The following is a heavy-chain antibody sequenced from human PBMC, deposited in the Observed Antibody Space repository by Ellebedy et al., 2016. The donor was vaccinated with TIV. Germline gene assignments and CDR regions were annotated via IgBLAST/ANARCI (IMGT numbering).Heavy chain of an antibody. V-gene: IGHV3-15*07. CDR2: IKSKSDGGTA. J-gene: IGHJ5*02. D-gene: IGHD3-10*01. CDR3: TPGYGSGSYSYS. Sequence: PGGSLRLSCAASGFILSNAWMNWVRKAPGKGLEWVGRIKSKSDGGTADYAAPVKGRFTISRDESKSTLHLQMNSLKTEDTAVYYCTPGYGSGSYSYSWGQGTLVTVSA. CDR1: GFILSNAW.